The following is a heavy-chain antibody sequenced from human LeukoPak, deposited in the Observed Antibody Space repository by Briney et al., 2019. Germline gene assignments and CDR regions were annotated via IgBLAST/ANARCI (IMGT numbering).Heavy chain of an antibody. J-gene: IGHJ6*02. D-gene: IGHD4-11*01. CDR2: IYYCGST. Sequence: KPSETLSLTCTVSGGSISSYYWSWIRQPPGKGLEWIGYIYYCGSTNYNPSLKSRVTISVDTSKNQFSLKLSSVTAADTAVYYCARVGGYSSYYYFYGMDVWGQGTTVTVSS. V-gene: IGHV4-59*01. CDR1: GGSISSYY. CDR3: ARVGGYSSYYYFYGMDV.